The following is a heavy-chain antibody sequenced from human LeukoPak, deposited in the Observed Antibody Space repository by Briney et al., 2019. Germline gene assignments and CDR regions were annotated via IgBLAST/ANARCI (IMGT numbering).Heavy chain of an antibody. CDR3: ARLIRGEWGYGDYGPHYYYYMDV. D-gene: IGHD4-17*01. Sequence: SETLSLTCAVYGGSFSGYYWSWIRQPPGKGLEWIGEINHSGSTNYNPSLKSRVTISVDTSKNQFSLKLGSVTAADTAVYYCARLIRGEWGYGDYGPHYYYYMDVWGKGTTVTISS. J-gene: IGHJ6*03. V-gene: IGHV4-34*01. CDR1: GGSFSGYY. CDR2: INHSGST.